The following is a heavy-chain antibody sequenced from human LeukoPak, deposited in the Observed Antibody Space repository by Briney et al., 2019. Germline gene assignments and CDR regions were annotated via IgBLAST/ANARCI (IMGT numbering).Heavy chain of an antibody. CDR2: IYPGDSDT. Sequence: GESLKISCKGSGYSFTNYWIGWVRQMPGKGLEWMGIIYPGDSDTRYSPSFQGQVTISADKSISTAYLQWSSLKASDTAMYYCARQGDTVMGPLLYYFDYWGQGTLVTVSS. V-gene: IGHV5-51*01. CDR3: ARQGDTVMGPLLYYFDY. J-gene: IGHJ4*02. D-gene: IGHD5-18*01. CDR1: GYSFTNYW.